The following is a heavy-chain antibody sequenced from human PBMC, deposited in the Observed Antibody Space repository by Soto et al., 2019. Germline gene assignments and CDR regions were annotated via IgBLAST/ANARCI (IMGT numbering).Heavy chain of an antibody. CDR2: IDWDDDK. Sequence: SGPTLVKPTPTLTLTCTFSGFSLSTSGMRVSWIRQPPGKALEWLARIDWDDDKFYSTSLKTRLTISKDTSKNQVVLTMTNMDPVDTATYYCARDPQYYYDSSGYSGFDYWGQGTLVTVSS. CDR1: GFSLSTSGMR. J-gene: IGHJ4*02. V-gene: IGHV2-70*04. D-gene: IGHD3-22*01. CDR3: ARDPQYYYDSSGYSGFDY.